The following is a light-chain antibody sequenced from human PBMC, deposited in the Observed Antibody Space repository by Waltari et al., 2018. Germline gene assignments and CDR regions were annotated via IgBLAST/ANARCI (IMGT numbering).Light chain of an antibody. Sequence: QSVLTQPPSASGTPGQRVTISCSGSSSNIGSNYVYWYQQLPGTAPKLLIYRNNLRPSAVPDRFSGSKSGTSASLAISGLRSEDEADYYCAAWDDSLSGPLFGGGTKLTVL. CDR1: SSNIGSNY. CDR2: RNN. V-gene: IGLV1-47*01. J-gene: IGLJ2*01. CDR3: AAWDDSLSGPL.